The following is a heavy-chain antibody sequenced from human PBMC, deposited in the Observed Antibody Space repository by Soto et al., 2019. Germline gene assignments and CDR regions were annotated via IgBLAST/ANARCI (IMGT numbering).Heavy chain of an antibody. J-gene: IGHJ4*02. CDR3: AKTVEGRYPYCSSTSCPTY. D-gene: IGHD2-2*01. CDR1: GFTFSTYA. CDR2: ISGSGGST. V-gene: IGHV3-23*01. Sequence: PGGSLRLSCAASGFTFSTYAMAWVRQAPGKGLEWVSAISGSGGSTYYADSVKGRFTISRDNSKNTLYLQMNSLRAEDTAVYYCAKTVEGRYPYCSSTSCPTYWGQGTLVTVSS.